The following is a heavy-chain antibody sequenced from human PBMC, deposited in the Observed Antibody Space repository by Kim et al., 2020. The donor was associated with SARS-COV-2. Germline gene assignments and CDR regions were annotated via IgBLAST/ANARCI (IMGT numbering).Heavy chain of an antibody. D-gene: IGHD1-7*01. CDR3: AKDDELGFCH. V-gene: IGHV3-53*04. J-gene: IGHJ4*02. CDR2: IYSGDVT. CDR1: GFTVSSSY. Sequence: GGSLRLSCAASGFTVSSSYMTWVRQAPGKGLEWVSAIYSGDVTDYADSAKGRFTISRHNSKNTLYLQLNSLRPEDTAVYYCAKDDELGFCHWGQETLVT.